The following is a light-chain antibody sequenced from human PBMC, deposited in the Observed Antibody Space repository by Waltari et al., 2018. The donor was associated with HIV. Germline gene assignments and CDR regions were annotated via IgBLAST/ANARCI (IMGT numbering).Light chain of an antibody. V-gene: IGLV2-11*01. CDR1: RSNVGTYDL. CDR2: DVS. J-gene: IGLJ2*01. Sequence: QSALTKPRPVSGSPGQAVTSSHTGTRSNVGTYDLVSWYQHHRGKAPTLMIYDVSKRPSGVPYRFSGSKSGNTASLTISGLQAEDEADFSCCSYAGDYTSIFGGGTKLTVL. CDR3: CSYAGDYTSI.